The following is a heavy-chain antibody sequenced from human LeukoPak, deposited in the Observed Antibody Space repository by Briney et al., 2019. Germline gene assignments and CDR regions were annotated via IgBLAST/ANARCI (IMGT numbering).Heavy chain of an antibody. CDR2: ISSSSSYI. V-gene: IGHV3-21*01. CDR1: GFTFSSYS. CDR3: ARAPPYYYDSSGEMDY. J-gene: IGHJ4*02. Sequence: GGSLRLSCAASGFTFSSYSMNWVRQAPGKGLEWVSSISSSSSYIYYADSVKGRFTISRDNAKNSLYLQMNSLRDEDTAVYYCARAPPYYYDSSGEMDYWGQGTLVTVSS. D-gene: IGHD3-22*01.